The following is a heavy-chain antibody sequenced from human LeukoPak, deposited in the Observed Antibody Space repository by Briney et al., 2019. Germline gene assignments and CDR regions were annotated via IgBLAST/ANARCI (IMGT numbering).Heavy chain of an antibody. CDR3: ASADSSGWYNWFDP. Sequence: SETLSLTCAVSGGSISSSNWWSWVRQPPGKGLEWIGEIYYSGSTNNNPSLKSRITISVDKSKNQFSLKLSSVTAADTAMYYCASADSSGWYNWFDPWGQGTLVTVSS. D-gene: IGHD6-19*01. CDR2: IYYSGST. V-gene: IGHV4-4*02. CDR1: GGSISSSNW. J-gene: IGHJ5*02.